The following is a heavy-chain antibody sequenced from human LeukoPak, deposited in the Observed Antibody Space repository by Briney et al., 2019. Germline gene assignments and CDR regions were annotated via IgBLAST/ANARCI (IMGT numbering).Heavy chain of an antibody. CDR3: AREDYDILTGYYPYYGMDV. CDR1: GFTFSSYW. Sequence: GGSLRLSCAASGFTFSSYWMHWVRQAPGKGLVWVSRINTDGSSTSYADSVKGRFTISRDNAKNTLYLQMNSLRAEDTAVYYCAREDYDILTGYYPYYGMDVWGQGTTVTVSS. D-gene: IGHD3-9*01. J-gene: IGHJ6*02. V-gene: IGHV3-74*01. CDR2: INTDGSST.